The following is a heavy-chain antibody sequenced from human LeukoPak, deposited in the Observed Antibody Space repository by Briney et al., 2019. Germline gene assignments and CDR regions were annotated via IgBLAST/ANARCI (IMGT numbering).Heavy chain of an antibody. D-gene: IGHD6-13*01. CDR1: GFTFSSYV. Sequence: GGSLRLSCAASGFTFSSYVMHWVRQAPGKGLEWVAVISYDGSNKYYADSVKGRFTISRDNSKNTLYLQMNSLRAEDTAVYYCARTYSSSWYQDGYWGQGTLVTVSS. CDR2: ISYDGSNK. J-gene: IGHJ4*02. CDR3: ARTYSSSWYQDGY. V-gene: IGHV3-30-3*01.